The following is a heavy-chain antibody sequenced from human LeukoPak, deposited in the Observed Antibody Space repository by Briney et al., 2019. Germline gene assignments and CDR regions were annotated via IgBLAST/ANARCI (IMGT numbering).Heavy chain of an antibody. Sequence: SETLSLTCAVSGGSISSSNWWSWVRQPPGKGLEWIGEIYHSGSTNYNPSLKSRVTISVDKSKNQFSLKLSSVTAADTAVYYCARTADDSGSYYHDYWGQGTLVTVSS. CDR3: ARTADDSGSYYHDY. D-gene: IGHD1-26*01. CDR1: GGSISSSNW. J-gene: IGHJ4*02. V-gene: IGHV4-4*02. CDR2: IYHSGST.